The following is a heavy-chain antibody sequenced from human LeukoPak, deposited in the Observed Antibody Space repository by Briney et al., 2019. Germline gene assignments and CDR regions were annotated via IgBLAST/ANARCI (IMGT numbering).Heavy chain of an antibody. J-gene: IGHJ4*02. CDR3: ARDWIGHGGHFDF. CDR2: IYYSGST. CDR1: GGSISSSSYY. Sequence: PSETLSLTCTVSGGSISSSSYYWGWIRQPPGKGLEWIGRIYYSGSTYYNPSLKSRVTISVDTSKNQFSLKLSSVTAADTAVYYWARDWIGHGGHFDFWGQGTLVTVSS. V-gene: IGHV4-39*07. D-gene: IGHD2-2*03.